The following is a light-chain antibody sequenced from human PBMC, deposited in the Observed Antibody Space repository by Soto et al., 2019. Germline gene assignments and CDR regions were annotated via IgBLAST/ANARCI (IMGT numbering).Light chain of an antibody. Sequence: DIQLTQSPSFLSASVGDRVTITRRASRGISSYLAWYQQKPGKAPKLLIYAASTLHTGVPSRFSGSGSGTEFTLTISSLQPEDFATYYCQQLNSYLITFGQGTRLEIK. J-gene: IGKJ5*01. V-gene: IGKV1-9*01. CDR3: QQLNSYLIT. CDR1: RGISSY. CDR2: AAS.